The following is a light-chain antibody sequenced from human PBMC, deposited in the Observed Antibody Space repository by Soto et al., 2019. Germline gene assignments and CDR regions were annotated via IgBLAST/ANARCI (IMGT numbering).Light chain of an antibody. CDR1: RSVSSY. CDR3: QQRSNWPRT. J-gene: IGKJ2*01. Sequence: EIVLTQSPATLSLSPGERATLSCRASRSVSSYLDWYQQKPGQAPRLLIYGASNRATGMPARFIGSGAGTDFTLTISSLEPEDFAVYYCQQRSNWPRTFGQGTKLEIK. CDR2: GAS. V-gene: IGKV3-11*01.